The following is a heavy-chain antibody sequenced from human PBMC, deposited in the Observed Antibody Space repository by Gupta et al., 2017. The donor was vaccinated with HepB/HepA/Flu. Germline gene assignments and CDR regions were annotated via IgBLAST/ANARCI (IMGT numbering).Heavy chain of an antibody. CDR3: ARDHGYSSGWYDF. Sequence: QVQLVESGGGVVQPGRSLRLSCAASGFTFSSYAMHWVRQAPGKGLEWVAVISYDGSNKYYADSVKGRFTISRDNSKNTLYLQMNRLRAEDTAVYYCARDHGYSSGWYDFWGQGTLVTVSS. V-gene: IGHV3-30-3*01. CDR2: ISYDGSNK. D-gene: IGHD6-19*01. CDR1: GFTFSSYA. J-gene: IGHJ5*01.